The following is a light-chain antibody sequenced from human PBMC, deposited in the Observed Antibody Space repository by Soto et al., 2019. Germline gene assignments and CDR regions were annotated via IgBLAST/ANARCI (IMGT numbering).Light chain of an antibody. Sequence: EVVLTKSPGTLSLAPGERATLSCRASQSVSSSYLAWYQQKPGQAPRLLIYGASSRAKGIPDRFSGSGSGTDFTLTISRLEPEDFAVYYCQQYGSSPPFTFGQGTKLEIK. V-gene: IGKV3-20*01. CDR1: QSVSSSY. J-gene: IGKJ2*01. CDR3: QQYGSSPPFT. CDR2: GAS.